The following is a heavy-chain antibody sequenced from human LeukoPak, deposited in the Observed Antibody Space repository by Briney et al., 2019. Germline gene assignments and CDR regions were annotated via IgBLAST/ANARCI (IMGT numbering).Heavy chain of an antibody. CDR3: VEGAYF. Sequence: GGSLRLSCAASGFTFSDSWMHWVRQTPGKGLVWVSRIESDGSGTNYADSVKGRFTISRDNAKNTLYLQMSSLRVDDTAVYYCVEGAYFRGLGILVTVSS. D-gene: IGHD1-26*01. V-gene: IGHV3-74*01. J-gene: IGHJ4*02. CDR2: IESDGSGT. CDR1: GFTFSDSW.